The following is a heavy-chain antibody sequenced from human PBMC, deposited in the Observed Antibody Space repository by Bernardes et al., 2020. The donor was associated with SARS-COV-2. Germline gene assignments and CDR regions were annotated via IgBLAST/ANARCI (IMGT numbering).Heavy chain of an antibody. Sequence: SETLSLTCSVSGDSINSASYYWGWIRQPPGKGLEWIGSIHYSGNTYYRPSLRSRLTITVDTAKNQFSLKLSSVTAADTAVYYCARFPLRDYAAAVADYWGRGTLATVSS. V-gene: IGHV4-39*01. J-gene: IGHJ4*02. CDR2: IHYSGNT. D-gene: IGHD3-16*01. CDR1: GDSINSASYY. CDR3: ARFPLRDYAAAVADY.